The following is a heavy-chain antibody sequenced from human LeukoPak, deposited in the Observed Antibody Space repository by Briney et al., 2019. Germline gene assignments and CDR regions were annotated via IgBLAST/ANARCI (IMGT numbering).Heavy chain of an antibody. Sequence: GGSLRLSCAASGFTFSNYWMLWVRQAPGRGLVWVSRINSDGSNTNYADAVKGRFTISRDNAKNTLYLQMNSLRAEDTAVYYCAPNWFDPWGQGTLVTVSS. CDR1: GFTFSNYW. J-gene: IGHJ5*02. CDR2: INSDGSNT. CDR3: APNWFDP. V-gene: IGHV3-74*01.